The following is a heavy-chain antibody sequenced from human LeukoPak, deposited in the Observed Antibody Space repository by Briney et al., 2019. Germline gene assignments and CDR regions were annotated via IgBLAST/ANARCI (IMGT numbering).Heavy chain of an antibody. V-gene: IGHV3-7*01. CDR1: GFTYSSHW. D-gene: IGHD6-13*01. Sequence: GGSLRHSCAGSGFTYSSHWMSCVRQARGKGLAWVANINQDGSDTYYLDSVKGRFTISRDNARNSLFLQMNSLRAEDTAVYYCARDGVAPGLYFDYWGQGSLVTVSS. CDR3: ARDGVAPGLYFDY. J-gene: IGHJ4*02. CDR2: INQDGSDT.